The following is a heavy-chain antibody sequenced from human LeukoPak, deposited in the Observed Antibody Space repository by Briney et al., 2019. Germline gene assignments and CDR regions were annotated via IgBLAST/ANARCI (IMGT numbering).Heavy chain of an antibody. CDR2: ISAYNGNT. CDR3: ARDSLALPGVDAFDI. D-gene: IGHD2-21*01. CDR1: GYTFTGYG. V-gene: IGHV1-18*01. Sequence: ASVKVSCKASGYTFTGYGISWVRQAPGQGLEWMGWISAYNGNTNYAQKLQGRVTMTTDTSTSTAYMELRSLRSDDTAVYYCARDSLALPGVDAFDIWGQGTMVTVSS. J-gene: IGHJ3*02.